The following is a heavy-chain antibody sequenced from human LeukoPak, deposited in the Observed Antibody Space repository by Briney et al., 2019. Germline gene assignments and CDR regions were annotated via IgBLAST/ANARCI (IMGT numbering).Heavy chain of an antibody. CDR2: IYTSGST. V-gene: IGHV4-61*02. J-gene: IGHJ4*02. CDR1: GGSISSGSYY. CDR3: AREGGYTSYYFDY. D-gene: IGHD5-12*01. Sequence: SETLSLTCTVSGGSISSGSYYWSWIRQPAGKGLEWIGRIYTSGSTNYNPSLKSRVTISIDTSKNQFSLKLSSVTAAGTAVYYCAREGGYTSYYFDYWGQGTLVTVSS.